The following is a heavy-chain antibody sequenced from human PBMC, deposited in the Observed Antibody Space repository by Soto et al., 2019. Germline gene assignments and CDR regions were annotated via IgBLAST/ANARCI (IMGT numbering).Heavy chain of an antibody. D-gene: IGHD3-22*01. CDR3: ARDLGYYDSSGRRSAFDI. Sequence: EVQLVESGGGLVKPGGSLRLSCAASGFTFSSYSMNWVRQAPEKGLEWVSSISSSSSYIYYADSVKGRFTISRDNAKNSLYLQMNSLRAEDTAVYYCARDLGYYDSSGRRSAFDIWGQGTMVTVSS. CDR2: ISSSSSYI. J-gene: IGHJ3*02. V-gene: IGHV3-21*01. CDR1: GFTFSSYS.